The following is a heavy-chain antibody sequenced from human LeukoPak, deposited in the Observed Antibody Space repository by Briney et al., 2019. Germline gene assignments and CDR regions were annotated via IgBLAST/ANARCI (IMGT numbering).Heavy chain of an antibody. CDR2: ISGSGGST. J-gene: IGHJ4*02. D-gene: IGHD3-9*01. CDR1: GFTFSSYA. CDR3: AKGYYDILTGYYLDD. V-gene: IGHV3-23*01. Sequence: GGSLRLSCAASGFTFSSYAMSWVRQAPGQGLEWVSAISGSGGSTYYADSVKGRFTISRDKSKNTLYLQMNSLRAEDTAVYYCAKGYYDILTGYYLDDWGQGTLVTVSS.